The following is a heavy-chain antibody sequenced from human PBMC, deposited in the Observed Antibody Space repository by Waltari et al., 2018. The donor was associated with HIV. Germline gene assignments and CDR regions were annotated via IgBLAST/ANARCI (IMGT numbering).Heavy chain of an antibody. CDR2: IYYSGST. CDR3: ARPIVVGALGYGMDV. J-gene: IGHJ6*02. D-gene: IGHD2-2*01. V-gene: IGHV4-39*01. Sequence: QLQLQESGPGLVKPSETLSLTCTVSGGSISSSSYYWGWIRQPPGKGREWSGSIYYSGSTYYNPSLKSRVTISVDTSKNQFSLKLSSVTAADTAVYYCARPIVVGALGYGMDVWGQGTTVTVSS. CDR1: GGSISSSSYY.